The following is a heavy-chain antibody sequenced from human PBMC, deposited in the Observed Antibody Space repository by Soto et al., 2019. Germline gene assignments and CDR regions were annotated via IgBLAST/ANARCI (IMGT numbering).Heavy chain of an antibody. CDR2: ISYSGST. V-gene: IGHV4-39*01. D-gene: IGHD5-18*01. CDR3: ATRRDSSGYVAY. Sequence: PSETLSLTCTVSGGSISSSSYYWGWIRQPPGKGLEWIGSISYSGSTYYNPSLRSLVTISVDTSKNHFSLSLSSVTAADTAVYYCATRRDSSGYVAYWGQGTLVTVSS. J-gene: IGHJ4*02. CDR1: GGSISSSSYY.